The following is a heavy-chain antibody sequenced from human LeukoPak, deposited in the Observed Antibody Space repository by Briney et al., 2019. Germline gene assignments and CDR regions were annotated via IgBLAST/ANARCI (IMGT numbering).Heavy chain of an antibody. J-gene: IGHJ5*02. CDR3: AKFGSTSGRGFDP. V-gene: IGHV4-38-2*01. D-gene: IGHD2-2*01. CDR2: IYYSGAT. Sequence: SETLSLTCAVSGFSISSDSYWGWIRQPPGKGLEWIGTIYYSGATYYSPSLKIRVTISLDTSKNHFSLRLTSVTAADTAVYCCAKFGSTSGRGFDPWGQGTLVTVSS. CDR1: GFSISSDSY.